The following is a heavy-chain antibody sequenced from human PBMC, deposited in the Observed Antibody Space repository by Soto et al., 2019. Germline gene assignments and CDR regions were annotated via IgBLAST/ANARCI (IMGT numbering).Heavy chain of an antibody. D-gene: IGHD2-21*02. CDR1: GFTFSNYA. V-gene: IGHV3-33*01. J-gene: IGHJ4*02. CDR2: TWHDGSNK. CDR3: ARELKLPDRVTSVDS. Sequence: QVQLVESGGGVVQPGRSLRLSCTASGFTFSNYAMHWVRQAPGKGLEWVAVTWHDGSNKYYAASVRGRFSISRDNSENTLYLQMTSLRAEDTGVYYCARELKLPDRVTSVDSWGPGNVVTVS.